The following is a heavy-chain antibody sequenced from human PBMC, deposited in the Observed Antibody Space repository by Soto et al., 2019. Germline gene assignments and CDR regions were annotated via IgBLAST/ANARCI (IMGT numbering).Heavy chain of an antibody. CDR1: GYRLTGYF. CDR2: INPNSGGT. J-gene: IGHJ3*02. V-gene: IGHV1-2*04. Sequence: SVKVSCKAAGYRLTGYFSRRGRLATRQGLEWMGWINPNSGGTNYAQKFQGWVTMTRDTSISTAYMELSRLRSDDTAVYYWARGSGSVRYVALDIWGPGTMVT. D-gene: IGHD3-10*01. CDR3: ARGSGSVRYVALDI.